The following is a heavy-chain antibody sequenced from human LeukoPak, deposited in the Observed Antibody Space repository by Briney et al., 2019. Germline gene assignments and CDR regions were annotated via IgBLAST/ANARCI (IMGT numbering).Heavy chain of an antibody. D-gene: IGHD3-10*01. CDR3: AKGGDLLWFGELFRFDP. Sequence: GGSLRLSCAASGFTFDDYAMHWVRHAPGKGLEWVSGISWNSGSIGYADSVKGRFTISRDNAKNSLYLQMNSLRAEDTALYYCAKGGDLLWFGELFRFDPWGQGTLVTVSS. V-gene: IGHV3-9*01. J-gene: IGHJ5*02. CDR2: ISWNSGSI. CDR1: GFTFDDYA.